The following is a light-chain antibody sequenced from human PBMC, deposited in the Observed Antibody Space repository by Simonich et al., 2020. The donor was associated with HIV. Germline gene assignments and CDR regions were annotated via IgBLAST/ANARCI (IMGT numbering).Light chain of an antibody. Sequence: QSALTQPASVSGSPGQSITLSCTGTSSDVGGYNYVSWYQQHPGKAPKLMIYDVSKRPSGASNRFSGTKSGNTASLTISGLQAEDEADYYCSSYTSSSTLVFGGGTKLTVL. J-gene: IGLJ3*02. V-gene: IGLV2-14*01. CDR2: DVS. CDR3: SSYTSSSTLV. CDR1: SSDVGGYNY.